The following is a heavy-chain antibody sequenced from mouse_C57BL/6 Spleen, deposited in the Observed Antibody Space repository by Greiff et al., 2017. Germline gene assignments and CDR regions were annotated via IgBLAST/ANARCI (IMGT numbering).Heavy chain of an antibody. V-gene: IGHV5-17*01. Sequence: DVQLVESGGGLVKPGGSLKLSCAASGFTFSDYGMHWVRQAPEKGLEWVAYISSGSSTIYYADTVKGRFTISRDNAKNTQCLQMTSLRSEVKAMYYCARERSAMDYWGQGTSVTVSS. CDR3: ARERSAMDY. CDR1: GFTFSDYG. J-gene: IGHJ4*01. CDR2: ISSGSSTI.